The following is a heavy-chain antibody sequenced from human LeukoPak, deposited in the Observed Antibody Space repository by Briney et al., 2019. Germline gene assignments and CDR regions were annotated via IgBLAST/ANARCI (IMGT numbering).Heavy chain of an antibody. D-gene: IGHD6-13*01. Sequence: SETLSLTCTVPGGSISGSYWSWIRQPPGKGLEWIGYIYNSGSTNYNPSLKSRAAISVDTSKNQFSLKLSSVTAADTAVYYCARHEAAALSSLDYWGQGTLVTVSS. CDR3: ARHEAAALSSLDY. CDR1: GGSISGSY. V-gene: IGHV4-59*08. J-gene: IGHJ4*02. CDR2: IYNSGST.